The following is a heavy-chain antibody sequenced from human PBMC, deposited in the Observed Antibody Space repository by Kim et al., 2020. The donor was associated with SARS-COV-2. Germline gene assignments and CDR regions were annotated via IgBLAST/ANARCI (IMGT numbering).Heavy chain of an antibody. D-gene: IGHD4-17*01. CDR1: GGSISSYY. Sequence: SETLSLTCTVSGGSISSYYWSWIRQPPGKGLEWIGYIYYSGSTNYNPSLHSRVTISVDTTKNQFSLKLSSVTAADTAVYYCSRGGGATVTNGGVFFDYWGQGTLVTVSS. CDR2: IYYSGST. CDR3: SRGGGATVTNGGVFFDY. J-gene: IGHJ4*02. V-gene: IGHV4-59*01.